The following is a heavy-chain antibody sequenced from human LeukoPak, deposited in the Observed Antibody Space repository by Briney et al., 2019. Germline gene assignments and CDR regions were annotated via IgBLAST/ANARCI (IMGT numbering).Heavy chain of an antibody. D-gene: IGHD3-10*01. V-gene: IGHV3-66*01. J-gene: IGHJ4*02. CDR1: GFTFSSYA. Sequence: PGGSLRLSCAASGFTFSSYAMSWVRQAPGKGLEWVSVIYGGGGTYYSDSVKGRFTTSRHDSKNTLYLQMASLRAQDTAVYYCTRDVNNAYYYGDSGFWDWGQGTLVTVSS. CDR2: IYGGGGT. CDR3: TRDVNNAYYYGDSGFWD.